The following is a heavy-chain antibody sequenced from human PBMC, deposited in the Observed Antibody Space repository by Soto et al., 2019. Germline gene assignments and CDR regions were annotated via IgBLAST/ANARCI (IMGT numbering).Heavy chain of an antibody. CDR3: ARGHHYGGSPPRVAAFDY. V-gene: IGHV3-53*02. Sequence: VQLVETGGGLIQPGGSLRLSCAASGFTVSSDYMSWVRQAPGKGLEWVSVIYSGGGTNYADSVKGRFTISRDHSKNTLYLQMNSLRVDDTAVYYCARGHHYGGSPPRVAAFDYWGQGTLVTVSS. J-gene: IGHJ4*02. CDR1: GFTVSSDY. CDR2: IYSGGGT. D-gene: IGHD2-15*01.